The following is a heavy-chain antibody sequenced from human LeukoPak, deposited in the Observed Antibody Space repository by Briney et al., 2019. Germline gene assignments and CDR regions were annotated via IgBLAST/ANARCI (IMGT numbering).Heavy chain of an antibody. CDR3: ARDPSSWGPYFDY. CDR1: GFTFSSYS. Sequence: PGGSLRLSCAASGFTFSSYSMNWVRQAPGKGLEWVSSISSSSSYIYYADSVKGRFTISRDNAKNSLYLQMNSLRAEDTAVYYCARDPSSWGPYFDYWGQGTLVTVSS. V-gene: IGHV3-21*01. D-gene: IGHD6-13*01. CDR2: ISSSSSYI. J-gene: IGHJ4*02.